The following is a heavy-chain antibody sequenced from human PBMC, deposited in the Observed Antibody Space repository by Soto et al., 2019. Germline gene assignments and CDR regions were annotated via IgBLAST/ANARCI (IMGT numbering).Heavy chain of an antibody. J-gene: IGHJ4*02. V-gene: IGHV1-2*02. Sequence: QVQLEQSGAEVRKPGASVRVSCSPSGHPFLDFYVHWVRQAPGKGLEWLGWINPNTGATNYAQKFEGRVTVTRDMSINTAYMELTRLTSDDTAVYYCARIPYYYDTGRTDYFWGPGTLVTVSS. CDR1: GHPFLDFY. CDR2: INPNTGAT. CDR3: ARIPYYYDTGRTDYF. D-gene: IGHD3-22*01.